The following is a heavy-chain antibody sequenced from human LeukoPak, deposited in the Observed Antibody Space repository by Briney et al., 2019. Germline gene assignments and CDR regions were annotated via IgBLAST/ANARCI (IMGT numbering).Heavy chain of an antibody. J-gene: IGHJ4*02. CDR2: ISWSSGSI. CDR3: AKEKASYYYGSGSSLEE. CDR1: GFTFDDYA. Sequence: GGSLRLSCAASGFTFDDYAMHWVRHAPGKGLEWVSGISWSSGSIGYADSVKGRFTISRDNAKNSLYLQMNSLRAEDTALYYCAKEKASYYYGSGSSLEEWGQGTLVTVSS. D-gene: IGHD3-10*01. V-gene: IGHV3-9*01.